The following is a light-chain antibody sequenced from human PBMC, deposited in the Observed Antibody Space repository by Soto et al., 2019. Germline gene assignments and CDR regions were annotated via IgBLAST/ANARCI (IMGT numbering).Light chain of an antibody. CDR2: KAS. CDR3: QQYYSYLST. CDR1: QSISWW. J-gene: IGKJ2*01. V-gene: IGKV1-5*03. Sequence: DIQMTQSPSTLSASVGDRVTITCRASQSISWWLAWYQQKPGKAPKLLIYKASTLESGVPSRFSGSGSGTEFTLTISSLQPDDFATYYCQQYYSYLSTFGQGTKLEIK.